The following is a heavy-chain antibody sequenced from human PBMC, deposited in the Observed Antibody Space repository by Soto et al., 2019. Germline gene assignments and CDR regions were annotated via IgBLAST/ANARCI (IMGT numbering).Heavy chain of an antibody. J-gene: IGHJ4*02. CDR1: GASVSNYY. CDR3: ARRIVGVITPFDY. V-gene: IGHV4-59*02. Sequence: SETLSLTCSVSGASVSNYYWSWIRQPPGKGLEWIGHLYSTGMTDYNASLSIRVIISLDTSTNQFSLRLLSLTAADTAMYFCARRIVGVITPFDYWGQGILVTV. D-gene: IGHD1-26*01. CDR2: LYSTGMT.